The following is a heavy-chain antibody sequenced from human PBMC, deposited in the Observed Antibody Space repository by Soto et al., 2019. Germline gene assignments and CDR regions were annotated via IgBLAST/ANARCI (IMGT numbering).Heavy chain of an antibody. CDR3: SRDPICYGGCFGP. V-gene: IGHV4-59*01. CDR1: GGAISGYY. D-gene: IGHD2-2*01. CDR2: IYYSGST. J-gene: IGHJ4*02. Sequence: SETLSLTCTVSGGAISGYYWSWIRQPPGKGLEWIGYIYYSGSTNYNPSLKSRVTISVDTSKNQFSLKLSSVTAADTAVYYCSRDPICYGGCFGPWCQGTRVAV.